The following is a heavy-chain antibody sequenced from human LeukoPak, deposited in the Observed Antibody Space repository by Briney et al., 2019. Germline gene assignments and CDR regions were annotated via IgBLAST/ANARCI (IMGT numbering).Heavy chain of an antibody. J-gene: IGHJ4*02. Sequence: GESLKISCKGSGYSFTSYWIGWVRQMPGKGLEWMGIIYPGDSETRYSPSFQGQVTISADKSTSTAYLQWSSLKASDSAMYYCATLKGDEDTEIDYWGQGTLVTVSS. V-gene: IGHV5-51*01. CDR3: ATLKGDEDTEIDY. CDR1: GYSFTSYW. CDR2: IYPGDSET. D-gene: IGHD3-16*01.